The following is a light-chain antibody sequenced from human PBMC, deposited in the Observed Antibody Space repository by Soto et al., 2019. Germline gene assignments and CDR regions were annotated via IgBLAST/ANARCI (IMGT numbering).Light chain of an antibody. CDR1: SSDVGSFNF. V-gene: IGLV2-14*01. CDR2: EVS. Sequence: QSVLTQPTSVSGSPGQSITISCIGTSSDVGSFNFVSWNQQHPGKAPKLMIYEVSNRPSGISNRFSGSKSGNTASLTISGLQAEDEAEYHCSSYTSTSSYVLFGGGTKLTVL. J-gene: IGLJ2*01. CDR3: SSYTSTSSYVL.